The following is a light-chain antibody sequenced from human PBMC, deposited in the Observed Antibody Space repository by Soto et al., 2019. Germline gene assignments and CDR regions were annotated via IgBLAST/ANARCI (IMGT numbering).Light chain of an antibody. Sequence: QSVLTQPPSASGTPGQRVTISCSGSSSNIGSNTVNWYQQVPGTAPKVLIHNDNHRPSGVPARFSAATSGTSASLAITGLQQADDAEYYCAAWDDSLNGVVFGGGTKLTVL. J-gene: IGLJ2*01. CDR1: SSNIGSNT. CDR3: AAWDDSLNGVV. V-gene: IGLV1-44*01. CDR2: NDN.